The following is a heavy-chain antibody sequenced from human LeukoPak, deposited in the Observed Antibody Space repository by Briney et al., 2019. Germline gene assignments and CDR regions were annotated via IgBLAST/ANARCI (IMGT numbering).Heavy chain of an antibody. V-gene: IGHV4-59*01. J-gene: IGHJ3*02. CDR2: IYYSGST. D-gene: IGHD6-13*01. Sequence: SETLSLTCTVSGGSISSYYWSWIRQPPGKGLEWVGYIYYSGSTNYNPSLKSRVTISVDTSKNQFSLKLSSVTAADTAVYYCARAVRGGAADFAFDIWGQGTMVTVSS. CDR1: GGSISSYY. CDR3: ARAVRGGAADFAFDI.